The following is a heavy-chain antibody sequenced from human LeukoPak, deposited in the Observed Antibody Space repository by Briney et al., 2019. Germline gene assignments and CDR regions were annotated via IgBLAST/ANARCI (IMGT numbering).Heavy chain of an antibody. D-gene: IGHD6-19*01. CDR1: GFTVSSNY. CDR3: ARDNGRSSGWYYYLEY. Sequence: PGGSLRLSCAASGFTVSSNYMTWVRQAPGKGLEWVSVIYSGGGTYYADSVKGRFTISRVNSKNTLYLQMNSLRAEDTAVYYCARDNGRSSGWYYYLEYWGQGTLVTVSS. V-gene: IGHV3-53*01. J-gene: IGHJ4*02. CDR2: IYSGGGT.